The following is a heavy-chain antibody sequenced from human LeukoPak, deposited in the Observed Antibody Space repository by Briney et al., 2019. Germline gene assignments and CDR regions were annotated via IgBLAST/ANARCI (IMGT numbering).Heavy chain of an antibody. CDR1: GGSISSSSYY. D-gene: IGHD3-22*01. J-gene: IGHJ4*02. CDR3: ARPPPNYYDSSGSPQYFDY. Sequence: SETLSLTCTGSGGSISSSSYYWGWIRQPPGKGLEWIGSIYYSGSTYYNPSLESRVTISVDTSKNQFSLKLSSVTAADTAVYYCARPPPNYYDSSGSPQYFDYWGQGTLVTVSS. CDR2: IYYSGST. V-gene: IGHV4-39*01.